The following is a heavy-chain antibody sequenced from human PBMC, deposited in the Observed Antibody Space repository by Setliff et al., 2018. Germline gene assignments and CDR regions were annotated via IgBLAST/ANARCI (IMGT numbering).Heavy chain of an antibody. V-gene: IGHV1-46*01. CDR2: INPSGGST. Sequence: ASVKVSCKASGYTFTSYAMHWVRQAPGQRLEWMGWINPSGGSTSHAQKFQGRVTMTRDTSTSTVYMELSSLRSEDTAVYYCARQIALGDSSGYGTRSPRAALHYWGQGTLVTVSS. CDR1: GYTFTSYA. D-gene: IGHD3-22*01. CDR3: ARQIALGDSSGYGTRSPRAALHY. J-gene: IGHJ4*02.